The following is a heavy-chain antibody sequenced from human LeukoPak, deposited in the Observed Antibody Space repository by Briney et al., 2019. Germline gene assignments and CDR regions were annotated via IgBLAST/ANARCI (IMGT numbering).Heavy chain of an antibody. CDR3: ANQRAATIVGPDY. CDR1: GFTFSSYA. Sequence: PGGSLRLSCAASGFTFSSYAMSWVRQAPGKGLEWVSAISGSGGSTYYADSVKGRFTIPRDNSKNTLYLQMNSLRAEDTAVYYCANQRAATIVGPDYWGQGTLVTVSS. V-gene: IGHV3-23*01. D-gene: IGHD5-12*01. CDR2: ISGSGGST. J-gene: IGHJ4*02.